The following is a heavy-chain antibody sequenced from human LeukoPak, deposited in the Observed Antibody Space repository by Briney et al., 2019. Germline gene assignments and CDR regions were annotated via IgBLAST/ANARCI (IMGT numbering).Heavy chain of an antibody. J-gene: IGHJ3*01. V-gene: IGHV4-34*01. Sequence: SETLSLTCAVYGGSFSGYYWSWIRQPPGKGLEWIGEINHSGSTNYNPSLKSRVTISLDTSKNQFSLRLTSVTAADTAVYYCARKRGAFPSLWGPGTMVTVSS. CDR3: ARKRGAFPSL. CDR1: GGSFSGYY. CDR2: INHSGST. D-gene: IGHD2/OR15-2a*01.